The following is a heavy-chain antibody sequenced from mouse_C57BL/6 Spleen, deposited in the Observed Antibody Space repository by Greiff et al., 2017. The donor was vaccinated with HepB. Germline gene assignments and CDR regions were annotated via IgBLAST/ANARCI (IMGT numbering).Heavy chain of an antibody. J-gene: IGHJ2*01. Sequence: EVKLVESGGGLVQPGGSLKLSCAASGFTFSDYYMYWVRQTPEKRLEWVAYISNGGGSTYYPDTVKGRFTISRDNAKNTLYLQMSRLKSEDTAMYYCARRGYSLYYFDYWGQGTTLTVSS. CDR2: ISNGGGST. V-gene: IGHV5-12*01. D-gene: IGHD2-12*01. CDR1: GFTFSDYY. CDR3: ARRGYSLYYFDY.